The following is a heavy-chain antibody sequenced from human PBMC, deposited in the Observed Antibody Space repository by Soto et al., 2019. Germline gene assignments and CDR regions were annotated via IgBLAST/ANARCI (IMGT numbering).Heavy chain of an antibody. CDR1: GYDFARTW. Sequence: GESLNISCKGSGYDFARTWIAWVRQSPGKGLDWMGIIYPGDSETRYSPSFRGQVTFSVDTSIGTAYLHWSSLKMSDTGMYYCSRPVGAYDSYFYPWCHGTRVTVYS. CDR2: IYPGDSET. CDR3: SRPVGAYDSYFYP. V-gene: IGHV5-51*01. D-gene: IGHD3-16*01. J-gene: IGHJ5*02.